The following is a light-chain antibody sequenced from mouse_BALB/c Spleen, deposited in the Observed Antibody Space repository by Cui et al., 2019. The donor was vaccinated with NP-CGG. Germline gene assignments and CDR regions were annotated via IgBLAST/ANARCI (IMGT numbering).Light chain of an antibody. J-gene: IGLJ1*01. CDR1: TGAVSTSNY. CDR3: ALWYSNHWV. Sequence: QAVVTQESALTTSPGETVTLTCCSSTGAVSTSNYANRVQEKPDHLFTGLIGGTNNRAPGVPARFSGSLIGDKAALTITGAQTEDEAIYFCALWYSNHWVFGGGTKLTVL. CDR2: GTN. V-gene: IGLV1*01.